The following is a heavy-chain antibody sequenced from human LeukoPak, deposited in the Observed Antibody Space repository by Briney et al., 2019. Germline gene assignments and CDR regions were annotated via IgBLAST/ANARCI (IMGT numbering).Heavy chain of an antibody. CDR1: GGSISSYY. CDR3: ARHYSGSYYTFGY. V-gene: IGHV4-59*08. Sequence: SETLSLTCTVSGGSISSYYWSWIRQPPGKGLEWIGYIYYSGSTNYNPSLKSRATISVDTSKNQFSLKLSSVTAADTAVYYCARHYSGSYYTFGYWGQGTLVTVSS. D-gene: IGHD1-26*01. J-gene: IGHJ4*02. CDR2: IYYSGST.